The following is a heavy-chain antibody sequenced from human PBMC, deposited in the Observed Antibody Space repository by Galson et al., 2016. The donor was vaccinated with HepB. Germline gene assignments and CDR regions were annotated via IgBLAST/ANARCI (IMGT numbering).Heavy chain of an antibody. J-gene: IGHJ4*02. Sequence: SVKVSCKASEYTFTSYYMHWVRQAPGQGLEWMGIINPSGDSTRYAQNFQGRVTMTRGTSTSTVYMELSSLRSEDTAVYYCARVQDWGSDKMVDYWGQGTLVTVSS. D-gene: IGHD7-27*01. CDR3: ARVQDWGSDKMVDY. CDR2: INPSGDST. CDR1: EYTFTSYY. V-gene: IGHV1-46*01.